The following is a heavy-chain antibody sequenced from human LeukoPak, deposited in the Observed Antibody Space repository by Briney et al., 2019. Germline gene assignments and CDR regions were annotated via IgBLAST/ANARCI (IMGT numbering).Heavy chain of an antibody. CDR1: GGSISSSSYY. CDR3: ARRVGYYNSSDYYYYDY. V-gene: IGHV4-39*01. D-gene: IGHD3-22*01. J-gene: IGHJ4*02. Sequence: SEALSLPCTVSGGSISSSSYYWGWIRQPPGKGPEWIASIYYNGNTYYNPSLKSRVTISGDTSKIQFSLKQSSVTAADTTVYYCARRVGYYNSSDYYYYDYWGQGTLVTVSS. CDR2: IYYNGNT.